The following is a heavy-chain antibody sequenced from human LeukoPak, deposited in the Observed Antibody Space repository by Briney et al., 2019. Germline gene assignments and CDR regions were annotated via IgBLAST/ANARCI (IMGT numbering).Heavy chain of an antibody. V-gene: IGHV3-21*01. D-gene: IGHD6-13*01. CDR3: ARAFAAAGRGYYYGMDV. CDR1: GFTFSSYS. CDR2: ISSSSSYI. J-gene: IGHJ6*02. Sequence: GSLRLSCAASGFTFSSYSMNWVRQAPGKGLEWVSSISSSSSYIYYADSVKGRFTISRDNAKNSLYLQMNSLRAGDTAVYYCARAFAAAGRGYYYGMDVWGQGTTVTVSS.